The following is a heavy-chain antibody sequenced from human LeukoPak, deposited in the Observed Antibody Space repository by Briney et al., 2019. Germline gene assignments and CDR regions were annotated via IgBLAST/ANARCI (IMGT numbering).Heavy chain of an antibody. CDR1: GGSISSYY. CDR2: IYTSGST. V-gene: IGHV4-4*07. Sequence: SETLSLTCTVSGGSISSYYWSWIRQPAGKGLEWIGRIYTSGSTNYNPSLKSRATMSVDTSKNQFSLKLSSVTAADTAVYYCARENSGTVTTFQYYYYYGMDVWDQGTTVTVSS. D-gene: IGHD4-4*01. CDR3: ARENSGTVTTFQYYYYYGMDV. J-gene: IGHJ6*02.